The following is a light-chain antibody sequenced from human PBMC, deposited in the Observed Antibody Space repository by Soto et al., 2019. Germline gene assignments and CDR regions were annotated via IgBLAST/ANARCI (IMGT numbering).Light chain of an antibody. Sequence: VLTQPPSVSVAPGQTARITCGGNNIRSKSVHWYRQKPGQAPVLVVYDDYHRPSGIPERFSGSNSGNTATLTISRVEAGDEADYYCQVWDSSSDHVVFGGGTKLTVL. CDR3: QVWDSSSDHVV. V-gene: IGLV3-21*02. CDR1: NIRSKS. CDR2: DDY. J-gene: IGLJ2*01.